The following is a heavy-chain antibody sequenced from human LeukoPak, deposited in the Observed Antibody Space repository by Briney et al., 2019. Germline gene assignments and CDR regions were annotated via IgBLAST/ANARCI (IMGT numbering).Heavy chain of an antibody. CDR2: IRYDGSNK. V-gene: IGHV3-30*02. D-gene: IGHD3-16*01. Sequence: PGGSLRLSCAAPGFTFSIYGMHWVRQAPGKGLEWVAFIRYDGSNKYYADSVKGRFTISRDNSKNTLYLQMNSLRAEDTAVYYCAKGITIRGVIDSYYYGMDVWGQGTTVTVSS. CDR1: GFTFSIYG. CDR3: AKGITIRGVIDSYYYGMDV. J-gene: IGHJ6*02.